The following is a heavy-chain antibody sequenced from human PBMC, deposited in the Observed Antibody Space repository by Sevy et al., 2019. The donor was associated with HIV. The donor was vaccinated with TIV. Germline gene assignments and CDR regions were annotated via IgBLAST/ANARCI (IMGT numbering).Heavy chain of an antibody. CDR2: IYYNGHI. CDR3: AGENAWGRGYS. J-gene: IGHJ4*02. Sequence: SETLSLTCTVSGGSTTSLYWNWIRQPPGKGLEWIANIYYNGHINDNPSLKSRVTLSLDTSKNQFSLRLSSVTAADTAMYYCAGENAWGRGYSWGQGTLVTVSS. D-gene: IGHD1-26*01. CDR1: GGSTTSLY. V-gene: IGHV4-59*08.